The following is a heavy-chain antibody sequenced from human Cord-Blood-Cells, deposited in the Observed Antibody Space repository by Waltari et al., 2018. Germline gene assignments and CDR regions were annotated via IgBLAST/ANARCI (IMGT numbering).Heavy chain of an antibody. CDR1: GYSIRSGYY. Sequence: QVQLQESGPGLVKPSETLYLTCAVSGYSIRSGYYWGWIRPPPGKGLGWIGSIYHSGRTYYNPSLKIRFTRSVDTSKNQCSLKRSSVTAADTAVYSCARSGVGFCGGDCYWFDYWGQGTLVTVSS. CDR3: ARSGVGFCGGDCYWFDY. J-gene: IGHJ4*02. D-gene: IGHD2-21*01. CDR2: IYHSGRT. V-gene: IGHV4-38-2*01.